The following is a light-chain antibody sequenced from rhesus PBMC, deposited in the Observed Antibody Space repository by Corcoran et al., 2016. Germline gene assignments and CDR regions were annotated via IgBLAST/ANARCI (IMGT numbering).Light chain of an antibody. J-gene: IGKJ3*01. V-gene: IGKV1-25*01. CDR3: QQLNSDPLT. CDR2: KAS. Sequence: DIQMTQSPSSLSASVGDTVTITCRSSQGISSYLAWYQQKPGKAPKLLIYKASTLKSGVPSRFSGSGSGTDFTLTISSLQPEDFATYYCQQLNSDPLTFGPGTKLDIK. CDR1: QGISSY.